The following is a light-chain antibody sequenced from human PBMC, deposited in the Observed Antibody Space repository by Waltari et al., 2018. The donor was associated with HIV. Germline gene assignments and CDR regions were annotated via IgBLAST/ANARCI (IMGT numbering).Light chain of an antibody. Sequence: IQLTQSPSFLSASIGARVTFTCRAAQGIGSSLAWYQAKPGRAPKLLVYSASILQAGVPLRFGGSGSGTEVTLTVSSLQPEDFAAYYCQQYDTYPLTFGGGTKVEIK. V-gene: IGKV1-9*01. CDR1: QGIGSS. CDR3: QQYDTYPLT. CDR2: SAS. J-gene: IGKJ4*01.